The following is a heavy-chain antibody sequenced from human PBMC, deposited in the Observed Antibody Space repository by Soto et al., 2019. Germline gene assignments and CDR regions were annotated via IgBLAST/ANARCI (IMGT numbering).Heavy chain of an antibody. D-gene: IGHD3-22*01. CDR1: GGSISSGGYS. CDR2: IYHSGST. V-gene: IGHV4-30-2*01. J-gene: IGHJ3*02. CDR3: ARARMVYDSSGYYHNDAFDI. Sequence: PSETLSLTCAVSGGSISSGGYSWIWIRQPPGKGLEWIGYIYHSGSTYYNPSLKSRVTISVDRSKNQFSLKLSSVTAADTAVYYCARARMVYDSSGYYHNDAFDIWGQGTMVTVSS.